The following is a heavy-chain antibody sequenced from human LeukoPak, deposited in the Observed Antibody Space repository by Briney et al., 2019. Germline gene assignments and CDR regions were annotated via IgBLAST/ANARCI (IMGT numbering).Heavy chain of an antibody. J-gene: IGHJ4*02. CDR1: GYTFTSYS. CDR2: ISAYNGNT. D-gene: IGHD5-12*01. CDR3: ARVRGKHPGGYEFDY. V-gene: IGHV1-18*01. Sequence: ASVKVSCKASGYTFTSYSISWVRQAPGQGLEWMGWISAYNGNTNYAQKLQGRVTMTTDTSTSTAYMELRSLRSDDTAVYYCARVRGKHPGGYEFDYWGQGTLVTVSS.